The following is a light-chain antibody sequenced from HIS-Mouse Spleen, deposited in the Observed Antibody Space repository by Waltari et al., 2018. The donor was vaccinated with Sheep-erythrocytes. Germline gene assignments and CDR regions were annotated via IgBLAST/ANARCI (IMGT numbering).Light chain of an antibody. V-gene: IGLV3-1*01. CDR3: QAWDSSTAWNVV. Sequence: SYELTQPPSVSVSPGQTVSITCSGDKLGDKYACWYQQKPGQSPGLVIYQDSKRPSGIPERVSGSNSGNTATLTISGTQAMDEADYYCQAWDSSTAWNVVFGGGTKLTVL. CDR1: KLGDKY. J-gene: IGLJ2*01. CDR2: QDS.